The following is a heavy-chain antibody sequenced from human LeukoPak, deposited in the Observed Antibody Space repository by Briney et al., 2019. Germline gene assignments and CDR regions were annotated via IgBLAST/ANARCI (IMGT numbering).Heavy chain of an antibody. D-gene: IGHD6-13*01. J-gene: IGHJ6*03. CDR3: ARDPYSSSWYPRLYYMDV. V-gene: IGHV1-2*02. CDR2: INPNSGGT. Sequence: GASVKVSCKASGYTFTDYYMHWVRQAPGQGLEWMGWINPNSGGTNYAQKFQGRVTMTRDTSISTAYMELSRLRSDDTAVYYCARDPYSSSWYPRLYYMDVWGKGTTVTVSS. CDR1: GYTFTDYY.